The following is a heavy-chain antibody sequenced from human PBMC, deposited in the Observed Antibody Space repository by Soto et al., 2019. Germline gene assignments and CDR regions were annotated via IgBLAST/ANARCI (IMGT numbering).Heavy chain of an antibody. CDR3: MKAHESGDFLGMSV. V-gene: IGHV4-61*01. CDR2: MYKTGET. D-gene: IGHD3-10*01. J-gene: IGHJ6*02. Sequence: SETLSLTCTVSGGSVSTGMKYWGWVRQPPGKALEFIGYMYKTGETLFNSSLKSRVTLSMETSKNQFSLTLSSVTAADTAVYFCMKAHESGDFLGMSVWGPGTTVTVSS. CDR1: GGSVSTGMKY.